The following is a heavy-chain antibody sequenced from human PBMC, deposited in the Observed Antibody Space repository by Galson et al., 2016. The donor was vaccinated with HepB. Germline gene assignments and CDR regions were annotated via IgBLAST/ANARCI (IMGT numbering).Heavy chain of an antibody. J-gene: IGHJ3*01. D-gene: IGHD3-9*01. CDR3: VRQDTNYYDVLTGYSTAQGGAFDV. CDR1: GYSFSTYW. Sequence: QSGAEVKKPGESLKITCKSSGYSFSTYWIGWVRQMSGKGLEWMGVIYPGDSDTKYGPSFEGQVTISADQSISTAYLQWSSLKASDTAIYYCVRQDTNYYDVLTGYSTAQGGAFDVWGQGTVVSVSS. CDR2: IYPGDSDT. V-gene: IGHV5-51*01.